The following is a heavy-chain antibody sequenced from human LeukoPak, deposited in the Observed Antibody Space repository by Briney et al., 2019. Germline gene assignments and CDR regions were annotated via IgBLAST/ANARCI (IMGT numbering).Heavy chain of an antibody. CDR1: GFPFSGYG. V-gene: IGHV3-33*01. D-gene: IGHD4-11*01. CDR2: AYGDGSSQ. J-gene: IGHJ4*02. Sequence: GGSLRLSCAASGFPFSGYGMHWVRQAPGKGLEWVAVAYGDGSSQYYADSVKGRFSISKDISKNTLSLQMNSLRAEDTAVYSCATGGNFYYSHWGQGTLVTVSS. CDR3: ATGGNFYYSH.